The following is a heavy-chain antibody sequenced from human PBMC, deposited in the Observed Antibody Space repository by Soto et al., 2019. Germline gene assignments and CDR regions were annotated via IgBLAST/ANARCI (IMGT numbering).Heavy chain of an antibody. J-gene: IGHJ6*01. CDR2: IYPGDSDT. CDR1: GYSFTSYW. CDR3: ARCGSYALSTLYYYGMDV. V-gene: IGHV5-51*01. D-gene: IGHD1-26*01. Sequence: GESLKISCKGSGYSFTSYWIGWVRQMPGKGLEWMGIIYPGDSDTKYSPSFRGQVTISADKSISTAYLQWSNLKASDAAMYYCARCGSYALSTLYYYGMDVWG.